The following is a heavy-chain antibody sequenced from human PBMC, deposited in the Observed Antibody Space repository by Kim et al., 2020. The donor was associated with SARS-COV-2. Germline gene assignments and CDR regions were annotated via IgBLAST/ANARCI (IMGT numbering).Heavy chain of an antibody. J-gene: IGHJ4*02. Sequence: YADSGKCRFTISGDNSKNTLYLQMNSLRAEDTAVYYCAKTAASSGWYFDYWGQGTLVTVSS. V-gene: IGHV3-23*03. CDR3: AKTAASSGWYFDY. D-gene: IGHD6-19*01.